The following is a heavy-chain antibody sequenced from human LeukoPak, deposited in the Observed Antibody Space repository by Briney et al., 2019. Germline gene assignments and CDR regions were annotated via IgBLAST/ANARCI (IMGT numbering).Heavy chain of an antibody. CDR3: ARVFHSIPVLRYFDFWGYGPNYYYGMDV. CDR2: MNPNSGNT. CDR1: GYTFTSYD. V-gene: IGHV1-8*01. J-gene: IGHJ6*02. Sequence: AASVKVSCKASGYTFTSYDINWVRQATGQGLEWMGWMNPNSGNTGYAQKFQGRVTMTRNTSISTAYMELGSLRSEDTAVYYCARVFHSIPVLRYFDFWGYGPNYYYGMDVWGQGTTVTVSS. D-gene: IGHD3-9*01.